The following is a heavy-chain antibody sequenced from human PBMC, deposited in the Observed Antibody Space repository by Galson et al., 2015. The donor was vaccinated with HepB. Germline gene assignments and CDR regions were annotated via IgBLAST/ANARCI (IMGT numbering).Heavy chain of an antibody. CDR3: NVFGYSSGGSRYSRYNAMDV. J-gene: IGHJ6*02. CDR1: GHNFTNYW. CDR2: IDLTDSFT. V-gene: IGHV5-10-1*01. Sequence: QSGAEVKKPGESLSISCEASGHNFTNYWISWVRLMPGKGLQWMARIDLTDSFTNYNPSYQGHITISADKSISTAYLQWTSLKASDTAMYYCNVFGYSSGGSRYSRYNAMDVWGQGTAVNVSS. D-gene: IGHD2-15*01.